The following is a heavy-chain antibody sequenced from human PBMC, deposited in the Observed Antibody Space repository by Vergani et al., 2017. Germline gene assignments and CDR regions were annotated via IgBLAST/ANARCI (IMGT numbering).Heavy chain of an antibody. V-gene: IGHV3-23*01. J-gene: IGHJ2*01. Sequence: EVQLLESGGGLVQPGGSLRLSCAASGFTFSSYAMSWVRQAPGKGLEWVSAISGSGASTYYADSVKGRFTISRDNSKNTLYLQMNSLRAEDTAVYYGAKDSGYYDSSGYYGGWYFDLWGRGTLVTVSS. CDR1: GFTFSSYA. CDR2: ISGSGAST. CDR3: AKDSGYYDSSGYYGGWYFDL. D-gene: IGHD3-22*01.